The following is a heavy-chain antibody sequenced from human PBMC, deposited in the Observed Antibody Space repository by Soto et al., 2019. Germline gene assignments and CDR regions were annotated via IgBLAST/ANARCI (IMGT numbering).Heavy chain of an antibody. Sequence: QVQLVESGGGVVQPGRSLRLSCAASGFTFSNYAIHWVRQAPGKGLEWVAVLSYDGNNIQYADSVKGRFTVSRDNAKNTLFLQMNRLRTEDTALYYCARGPIGDAAMVTNYFDYWGQGTLVTVSS. V-gene: IGHV3-30-3*01. CDR1: GFTFSNYA. CDR2: LSYDGNNI. D-gene: IGHD5-18*01. CDR3: ARGPIGDAAMVTNYFDY. J-gene: IGHJ4*02.